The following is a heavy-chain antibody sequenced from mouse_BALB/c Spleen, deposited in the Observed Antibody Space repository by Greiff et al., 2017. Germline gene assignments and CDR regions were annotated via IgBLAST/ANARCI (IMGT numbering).Heavy chain of an antibody. CDR3: ARTQYGYDSWFAY. V-gene: IGHV2-2*02. D-gene: IGHD2-2*01. J-gene: IGHJ3*01. CDR2: IWSGGST. CDR1: GFSLTSYG. Sequence: VQGVESGPGLVQPSQSLSITCTVSGFSLTSYGVHWVRQSPGKGLEWLGVIWSGGSTDYNAAFISRLSISKDNSKSQVFFKMNSLQANDTAIYYCARTQYGYDSWFAYWGQGTLVTVSA.